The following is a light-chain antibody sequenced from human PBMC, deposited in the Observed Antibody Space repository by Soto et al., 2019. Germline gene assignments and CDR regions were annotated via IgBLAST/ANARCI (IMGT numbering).Light chain of an antibody. V-gene: IGKV1-39*01. CDR1: QSISNH. Sequence: DSEMTQSPSSVSASVEDRVIITCRASQSISNHLNWYQQKPGKAPKLLIFAASSLQSGVPSRFSGSRSGPDFTLTISSLQPEDFATYYCQQSYSSPPTFGQGTKV. CDR2: AAS. J-gene: IGKJ1*01. CDR3: QQSYSSPPT.